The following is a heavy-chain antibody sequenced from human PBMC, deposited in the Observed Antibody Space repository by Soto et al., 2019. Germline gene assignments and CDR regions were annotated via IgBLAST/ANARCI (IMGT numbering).Heavy chain of an antibody. D-gene: IGHD5-18*01. CDR2: IYDSGVT. CDR3: VRDLAHGYTGNV. J-gene: IGHJ3*01. Sequence: PSETLSLTCSLSAAVVTRGENYWSWVRQPPGKDLEWLGYIYDSGVTSYTPALQSRVTLSLNRPNYQVSLKLRSVTPAHTAVYFCVRDLAHGYTGNVLGHGTLVAVSS. CDR1: AAVVTRGENY. V-gene: IGHV4-31*02.